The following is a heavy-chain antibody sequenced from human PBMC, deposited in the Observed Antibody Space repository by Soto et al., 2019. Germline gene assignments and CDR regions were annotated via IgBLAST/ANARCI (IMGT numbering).Heavy chain of an antibody. Sequence: PXETLSLTCTVAGGSISSYYWSWIRQPAGKGLEWIGRIYTSGSTNYNPSLKSRVTMSVDTSKNQFSLKLSSVTAADTAVYYCARDSGSYYGNYFDYWGQGTLVTVSS. CDR2: IYTSGST. CDR3: ARDSGSYYGNYFDY. CDR1: GGSISSYY. D-gene: IGHD1-26*01. V-gene: IGHV4-4*07. J-gene: IGHJ4*02.